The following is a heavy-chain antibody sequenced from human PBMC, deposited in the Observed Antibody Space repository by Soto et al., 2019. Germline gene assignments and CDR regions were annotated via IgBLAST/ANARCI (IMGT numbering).Heavy chain of an antibody. D-gene: IGHD3-10*01. CDR1: RGTFSSYA. Sequence: GASVKVSCKASRGTFSSYAISWVRQAPGQGLEWMGGIIPIFGTANYAQKFQGRVTITADESTSTAYMELSSLRSEDTAVYYCARVGGITPGDYWGQGTLVTVSS. J-gene: IGHJ4*02. CDR2: IIPIFGTA. V-gene: IGHV1-69*13. CDR3: ARVGGITPGDY.